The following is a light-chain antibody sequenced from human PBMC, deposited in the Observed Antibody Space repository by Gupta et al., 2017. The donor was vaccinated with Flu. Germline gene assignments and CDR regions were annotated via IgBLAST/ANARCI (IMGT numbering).Light chain of an antibody. V-gene: IGKV1-16*01. Sequence: HDSNNYLAWYQQKPGKAPKSLIYSASSRQSGVPARFSGSGSGTDFTLTISSLEAEDVAAYYCQQDNSNPLTFGGGTQVEIK. J-gene: IGKJ4*01. CDR3: QQDNSNPLT. CDR1: HDSNNY. CDR2: SAS.